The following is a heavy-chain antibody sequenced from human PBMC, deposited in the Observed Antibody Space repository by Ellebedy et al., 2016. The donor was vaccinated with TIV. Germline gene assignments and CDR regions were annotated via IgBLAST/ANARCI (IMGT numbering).Heavy chain of an antibody. CDR2: IDAEGSST. D-gene: IGHD6-13*01. J-gene: IGHJ4*02. CDR1: GFTFSSYY. CDR3: ARDRSNITATGRGVDY. Sequence: GESLKISCAASGFTFSSYYMQWVRQVPGKGLEWVSRIDAEGSSTTYADSVTGRFASSRDKAKNTLYRQMNGLRVEDTAVYYCARDRSNITATGRGVDYWGQGTLVIVSS. V-gene: IGHV3-74*01.